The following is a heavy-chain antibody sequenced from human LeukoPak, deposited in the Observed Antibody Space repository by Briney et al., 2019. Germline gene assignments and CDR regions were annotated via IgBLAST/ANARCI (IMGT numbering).Heavy chain of an antibody. J-gene: IGHJ3*02. CDR3: ARATDYGDYGWEVSAFDI. D-gene: IGHD4-17*01. CDR1: GGSISSSSYY. CDR2: IYYSGST. V-gene: IGHV4-39*07. Sequence: PSETLSLTCTVSGGSISSSSYYWGWIRQPPGKGLEWIGSIYYSGSTYYNPSLKSRVTISVDTPKNQFSLKLSSVTAADTAVYYCARATDYGDYGWEVSAFDIWGQGTMVTVSS.